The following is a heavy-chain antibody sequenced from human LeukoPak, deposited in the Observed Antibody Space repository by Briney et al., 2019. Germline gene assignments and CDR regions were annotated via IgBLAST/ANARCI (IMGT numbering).Heavy chain of an antibody. CDR3: ARDQSSGL. CDR1: GYTFTVYY. CDR2: INPNSGGT. V-gene: IGHV1-2*07. J-gene: IGHJ4*02. D-gene: IGHD6-19*01. Sequence: GASVNVSCKASGYTFTVYYMHGVRQAPGQGLEWMGWINPNSGGTNYAHKFQGRVTMTRDTSIRTAYMELSRLRSDDTAVYSCARDQSSGLWGQGTLVGVSS.